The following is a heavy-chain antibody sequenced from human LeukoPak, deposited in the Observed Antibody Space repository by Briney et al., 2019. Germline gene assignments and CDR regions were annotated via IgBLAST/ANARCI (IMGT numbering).Heavy chain of an antibody. Sequence: ASVKVSCTASGYIFTNYAIHWVRQAPGQRLEWMGWINTDNRNTQYSQKFQGRVTITIDTSASTAYMELRTLRSEDTAVYYCAKDSGSGFYEMTYGGQGTLVIVSS. CDR1: GYIFTNYA. J-gene: IGHJ4*02. V-gene: IGHV1-3*04. D-gene: IGHD3-22*01. CDR2: INTDNRNT. CDR3: AKDSGSGFYEMTY.